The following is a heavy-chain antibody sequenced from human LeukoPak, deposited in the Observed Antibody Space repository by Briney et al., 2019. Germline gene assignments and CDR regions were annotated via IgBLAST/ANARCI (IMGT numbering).Heavy chain of an antibody. V-gene: IGHV4-39*07. J-gene: IGHJ4*02. Sequence: SGTLSLTCAVSGGSISSSSYYWGWIRQPPGKGLEWIGSIYYSGSTYYNPPLKSRVTISVDTSKNQFSLKLSSVTAADTAVYYCATLGFSSGYYYYFDHWGQGTLVTVSS. CDR2: IYYSGST. D-gene: IGHD3-22*01. CDR1: GGSISSSSYY. CDR3: ATLGFSSGYYYYFDH.